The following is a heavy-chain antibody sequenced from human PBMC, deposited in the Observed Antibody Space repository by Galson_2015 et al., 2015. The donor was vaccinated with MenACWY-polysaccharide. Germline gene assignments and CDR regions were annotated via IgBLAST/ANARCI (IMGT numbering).Heavy chain of an antibody. CDR3: ARLPQKGGPKGYFDYWGQGNYFDY. CDR2: ISYGEST. J-gene: IGHJ4*02. V-gene: IGHV4-39*01. Sequence: SETLSLTCTVSGGSISTSGYYWGWIRQPPGKGLEWIGIISYGESTYYNPSLKSRVTLSVDTSKSQFSLKLSSVTAADTAVYYCARLPQKGGPKGYFDYWGQGNYFDYWGQGILVTVS. D-gene: IGHD2/OR15-2a*01. CDR1: GGSISTSGYY.